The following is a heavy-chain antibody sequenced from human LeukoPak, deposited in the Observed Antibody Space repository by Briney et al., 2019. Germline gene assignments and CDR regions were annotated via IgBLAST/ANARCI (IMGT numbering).Heavy chain of an antibody. CDR2: ISYDGSNK. CDR1: GFTFSSYA. V-gene: IGHV3-30-3*01. CDR3: ARDYGTMIVVVINHPLLY. Sequence: PGGSLRLSCAAAGFTFSSYAMHWVRQAPGKGLGWVAVISYDGSNKYYADSVKGRFTISRDNSKNTLYLQMNSLRAEDTAVYYCARDYGTMIVVVINHPLLYWGQGTLVTVSS. J-gene: IGHJ4*02. D-gene: IGHD3-22*01.